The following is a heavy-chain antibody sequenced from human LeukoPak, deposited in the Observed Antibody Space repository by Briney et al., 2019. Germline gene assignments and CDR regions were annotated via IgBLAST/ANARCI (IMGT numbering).Heavy chain of an antibody. CDR1: GGSISSSNW. J-gene: IGHJ6*03. V-gene: IGHV4-4*02. Sequence: SETLSLTCAVSGGSISSSNWWSWVRQPPGKGLEWIGEIYHSGSTNYNPSLKSRVTISVDTSKNQFSLKLSSVTAADTAVYYCARGKSGNNLLVSRYYYYMDVWGKGTTVTISS. D-gene: IGHD5/OR15-5a*01. CDR2: IYHSGST. CDR3: ARGKSGNNLLVSRYYYYMDV.